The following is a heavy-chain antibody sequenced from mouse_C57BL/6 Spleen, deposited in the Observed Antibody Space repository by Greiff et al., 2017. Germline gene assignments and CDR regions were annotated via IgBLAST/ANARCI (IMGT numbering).Heavy chain of an antibody. Sequence: VQLQQPGAELVKPGASVKLSCKASGYTFTSYWMQWVKQRPGQGLEWIGEIDPSDSYTNYNQKFKGKATLTVDTSSSTAYMQLNSLTSEDSAVYYCARSHYYGSRYYFDYWGQGTTLTVSS. CDR3: ARSHYYGSRYYFDY. CDR2: IDPSDSYT. D-gene: IGHD1-1*01. V-gene: IGHV1-50*01. J-gene: IGHJ2*01. CDR1: GYTFTSYW.